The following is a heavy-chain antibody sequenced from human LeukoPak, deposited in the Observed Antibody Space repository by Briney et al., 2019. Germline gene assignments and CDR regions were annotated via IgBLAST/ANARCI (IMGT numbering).Heavy chain of an antibody. CDR2: IYSTGTI. CDR3: ARGRRGLGATHPDAFDI. Sequence: PSETLSLTCTVSGGSMTNYFWSWIRQPPGKGLEWIGYIYSTGTISYNPSLKSRVAMSVDTSKIQFSLKLSSVTAAHTAVYYCARGRRGLGATHPDAFDIWGQGTMVTVSS. V-gene: IGHV4-59*12. CDR1: GGSMTNYF. J-gene: IGHJ3*02. D-gene: IGHD1-26*01.